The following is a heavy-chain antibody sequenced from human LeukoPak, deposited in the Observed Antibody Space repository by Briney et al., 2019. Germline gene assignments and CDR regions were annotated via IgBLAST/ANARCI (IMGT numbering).Heavy chain of an antibody. CDR3: ARYYSGWYYFDY. CDR1: GYTFTSYG. J-gene: IGHJ4*02. D-gene: IGHD6-19*01. V-gene: IGHV1-69*13. CDR2: IIPIFGAA. Sequence: SVKVSCEASGYTFTSYGISWVRQAPGQGLEWMGGIIPIFGAANYAQKFQGRVTITADESTSTAYMELSSLRSEDTAVYYCARYYSGWYYFDYWGQGTLVTVSS.